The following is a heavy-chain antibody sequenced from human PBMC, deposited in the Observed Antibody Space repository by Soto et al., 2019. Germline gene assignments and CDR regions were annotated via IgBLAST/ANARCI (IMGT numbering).Heavy chain of an antibody. Sequence: SETLSLTCAVSGGSISSGGYSWSWIRQPPGKGLEWIGYIYHSWSTYYNPSLKSRVTISVDRSKNQFSLKLSSVTAADTAVYYCARDSRYSSSWYGFDPWGQGTLVTVSS. CDR1: GGSISSGGYS. D-gene: IGHD6-13*01. CDR2: IYHSWST. V-gene: IGHV4-30-2*01. CDR3: ARDSRYSSSWYGFDP. J-gene: IGHJ5*02.